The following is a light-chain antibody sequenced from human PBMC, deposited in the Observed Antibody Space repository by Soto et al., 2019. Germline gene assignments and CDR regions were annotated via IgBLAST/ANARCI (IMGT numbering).Light chain of an antibody. Sequence: QSVLTQPASVSGSPGQSITISCTGTSSDVGGYNYVSWYQQRPGKAPKLMIYDVNNRPSGVSNRFSASKSGNPASLTISGLQAEDEADYYCSSYSSPNTLVFGGGTKVTVL. CDR1: SSDVGGYNY. V-gene: IGLV2-14*01. CDR3: SSYSSPNTLV. J-gene: IGLJ3*02. CDR2: DVN.